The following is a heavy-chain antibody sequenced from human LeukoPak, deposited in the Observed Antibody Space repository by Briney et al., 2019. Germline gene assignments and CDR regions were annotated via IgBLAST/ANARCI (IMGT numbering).Heavy chain of an antibody. CDR2: ISSSGSTI. D-gene: IGHD6-13*01. J-gene: IGHJ4*02. V-gene: IGHV3-48*03. Sequence: GGSLRLSCAASGFTFSSYEMNWVRQAPGKGLEWVSYISSSGSTIYYADSVKGRFTISRDNAKNSLYLQMNSLRAEDTAVYYCARPQARIAAAGAIDYWGQGTLVTISS. CDR1: GFTFSSYE. CDR3: ARPQARIAAAGAIDY.